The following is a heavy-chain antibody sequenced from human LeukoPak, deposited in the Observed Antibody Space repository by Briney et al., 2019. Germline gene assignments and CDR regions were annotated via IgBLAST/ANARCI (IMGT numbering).Heavy chain of an antibody. CDR3: ARESWYRWFDP. D-gene: IGHD6-13*01. Sequence: SETLSLTCTVSGGSLSSYYWSWIRQPPGKGLEWIGYIYYSGSTNYNPSLKSRVTISVDTSKNQFSLKLSSVTAADTAVYYCARESWYRWFDPWGQGTLVTVSS. V-gene: IGHV4-59*01. CDR1: GGSLSSYY. CDR2: IYYSGST. J-gene: IGHJ5*02.